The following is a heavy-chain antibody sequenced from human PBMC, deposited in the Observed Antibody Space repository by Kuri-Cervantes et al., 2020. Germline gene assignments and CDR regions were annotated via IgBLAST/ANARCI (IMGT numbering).Heavy chain of an antibody. V-gene: IGHV3-7*03. J-gene: IGHJ2*01. Sequence: GESLKISCAAPGFTFSRYWMSWVRQTPGKGLERVANIKQDGSEKYYVDTVKGRFTISRDNAKNSVNLQMDNLRVDDTAVYYCARDRGANWYFDLWGRGTLVTVSS. D-gene: IGHD3-10*01. CDR2: IKQDGSEK. CDR3: ARDRGANWYFDL. CDR1: GFTFSRYW.